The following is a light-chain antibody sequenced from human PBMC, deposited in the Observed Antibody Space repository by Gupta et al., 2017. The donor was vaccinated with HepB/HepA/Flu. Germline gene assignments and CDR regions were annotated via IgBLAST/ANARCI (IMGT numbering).Light chain of an antibody. CDR2: YDR. Sequence: VLTQPPSVSVAPGETARLTCGGNNIGTKTVHWYQQKPGQSPVLVISYDRDRPSGIPEQFSGSNSGNTATLTITRVAAGDEADYYCQVWDSDSDHVVFGGGTKLTVL. V-gene: IGLV3-21*04. J-gene: IGLJ2*01. CDR1: NIGTKT. CDR3: QVWDSDSDHVV.